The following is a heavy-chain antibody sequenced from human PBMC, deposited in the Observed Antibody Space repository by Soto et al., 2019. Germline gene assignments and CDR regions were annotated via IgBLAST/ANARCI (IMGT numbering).Heavy chain of an antibody. J-gene: IGHJ4*02. CDR2: ISGSGGST. CDR3: AKENGYSSSWFEFDY. CDR1: GFTFSSYA. V-gene: IGHV3-23*01. D-gene: IGHD6-13*01. Sequence: EVQLLESGGGLVQPGGSLRLSFAAPGFTFSSYAMGWVRQAPGKGLEWVSAISGSGGSTYYADSVKGRFTISRDNSKNTLYLQMNSLRAEDTAVYYCAKENGYSSSWFEFDYWGQGTLVTVSS.